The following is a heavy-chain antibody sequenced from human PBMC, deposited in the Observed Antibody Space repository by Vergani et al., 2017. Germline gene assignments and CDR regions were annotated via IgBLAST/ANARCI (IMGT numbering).Heavy chain of an antibody. J-gene: IGHJ4*02. Sequence: QVQLQESGPGLVKPSETLSLTCAVSGFSIDNGYYWDWIRQPPGKGLEWLGSIYRTGRTHFNPSLKSRVTISVDTSNNHFSLRLNSLTAADTAVYYCARRSGIVYDIFSGTQYFFDFWGQGTLVTVSS. V-gene: IGHV4-38-2*01. CDR2: IYRTGRT. CDR3: ARRSGIVYDIFSGTQYFFDF. D-gene: IGHD3-9*01. CDR1: GFSIDNGYY.